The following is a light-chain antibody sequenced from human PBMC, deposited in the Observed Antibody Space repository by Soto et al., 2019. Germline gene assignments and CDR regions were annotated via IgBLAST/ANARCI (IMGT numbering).Light chain of an antibody. CDR2: DAS. Sequence: DIQMTQSPSTLSAYVGDRVTFTCRASQSISTWLAWYQQKPGKAPKLLIYDASSLQSAVPSRFSGSGSGTEFTLTISALQNDDFASYYCQQYMNYATFGQGTKVEIK. V-gene: IGKV1-5*01. J-gene: IGKJ1*01. CDR3: QQYMNYAT. CDR1: QSISTW.